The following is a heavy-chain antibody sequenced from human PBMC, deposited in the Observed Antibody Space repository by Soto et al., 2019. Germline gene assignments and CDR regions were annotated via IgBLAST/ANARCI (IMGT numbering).Heavy chain of an antibody. Sequence: PSETLSLTCAVSGGSIRSSNWWSWVRQPPGKGLEWIGEIYHSGSTNYNPSLKSRVTISVDKSKNQFSLKLSSVTAADTALYYCARGWYYYDSSGYYSNWGQGTLVTVSS. CDR1: GGSIRSSNW. D-gene: IGHD3-22*01. J-gene: IGHJ4*02. CDR2: IYHSGST. V-gene: IGHV4-4*02. CDR3: ARGWYYYDSSGYYSN.